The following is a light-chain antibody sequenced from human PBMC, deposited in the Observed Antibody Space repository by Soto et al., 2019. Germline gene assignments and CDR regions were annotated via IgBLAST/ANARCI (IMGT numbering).Light chain of an antibody. CDR3: SSYAGSNNVL. CDR2: EVT. CDR1: SSDVGGYNS. Sequence: QFALTQPPSASGSPGQSVIISCTGTSSDVGGYNSVSWYQQHPGKAPKVIIYEVTKRPSGVPDRFSGSKSGNTASLTVSGLQAEDDADYYCSSYAGSNNVLFGGGTKVTVL. J-gene: IGLJ3*02. V-gene: IGLV2-8*01.